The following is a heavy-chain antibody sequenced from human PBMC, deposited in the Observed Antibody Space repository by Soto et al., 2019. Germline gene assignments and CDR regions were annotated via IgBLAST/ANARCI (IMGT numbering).Heavy chain of an antibody. CDR1: GGTLSSYA. CDR3: ASEDYGDYHFDY. Sequence: GASVKVSCKASGGTLSSYAISWVRQAPGQGLEKMGEIMTIFGTANYAQKIKGRVTITADKSTSTAYMELRSLRSEDTTVYYCASEDYGDYHFDYWGQGTLVTVSS. D-gene: IGHD4-17*01. J-gene: IGHJ4*02. CDR2: IMTIFGTA. V-gene: IGHV1-69*06.